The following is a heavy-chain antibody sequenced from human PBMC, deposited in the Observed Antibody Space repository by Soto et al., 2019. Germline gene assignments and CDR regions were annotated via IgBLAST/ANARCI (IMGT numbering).Heavy chain of an antibody. V-gene: IGHV1-69*12. CDR2: INPIFGTA. CDR3: ARLRASNYGAYQH. D-gene: IGHD4-4*01. J-gene: IGHJ1*01. CDR1: GGTFSTYP. Sequence: QVQLVQSGAEVKKPGSSVKVSCKASGGTFSTYPISWVRQAPGQGLEWMGGINPIFGTANYAQKLQGRVTITADESTTTASMQLSSLRSDDPAVYYCARLRASNYGAYQHWGQGTLVTVSS.